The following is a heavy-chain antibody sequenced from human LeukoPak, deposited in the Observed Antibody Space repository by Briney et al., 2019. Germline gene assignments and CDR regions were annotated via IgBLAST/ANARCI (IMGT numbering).Heavy chain of an antibody. CDR3: ARYHYYGSGTKGFDP. D-gene: IGHD3-10*01. CDR2: IYYSGST. CDR1: GGSISSYY. V-gene: IGHV4-59*01. J-gene: IGHJ5*02. Sequence: SETLSLTCTVSGGSISSYYWSWVRQPPGKGLEWIGYIYYSGSTNYNPSLKSRVTISVDTSKNQFSLKLSSVTAADTAVYYCARYHYYGSGTKGFDPWGQGTLVTVSS.